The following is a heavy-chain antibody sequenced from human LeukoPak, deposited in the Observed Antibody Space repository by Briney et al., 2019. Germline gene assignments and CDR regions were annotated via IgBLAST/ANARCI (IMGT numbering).Heavy chain of an antibody. CDR2: SIPIFDTA. J-gene: IGHJ4*02. V-gene: IGHV1-69*13. D-gene: IGHD1-26*01. Sequence: SVKVSCKASGGTFSSYAISWVRQAPGQGLEWMGGSIPIFDTANYAQKFQGRVTITADESTSTAYMELSSLKSEDTAVYYCARDGVGATKRGAFDYWGQGTLVTVSS. CDR1: GGTFSSYA. CDR3: ARDGVGATKRGAFDY.